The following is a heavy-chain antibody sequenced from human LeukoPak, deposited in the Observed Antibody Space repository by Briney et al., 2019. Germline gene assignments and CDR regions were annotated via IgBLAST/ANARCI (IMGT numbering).Heavy chain of an antibody. V-gene: IGHV1-69*13. D-gene: IGHD3-10*01. CDR1: GGTFSSYA. Sequence: SVKVSCKASGGTFSSYAISWVRQAPGQGLEWMGGIIPIFGTANYAQKFQGRVTITADESTSTAYMELSSLRSEDTAVYYCARETRGRFGELFYNWFDPWGQGTLVTVSS. CDR3: ARETRGRFGELFYNWFDP. J-gene: IGHJ5*02. CDR2: IIPIFGTA.